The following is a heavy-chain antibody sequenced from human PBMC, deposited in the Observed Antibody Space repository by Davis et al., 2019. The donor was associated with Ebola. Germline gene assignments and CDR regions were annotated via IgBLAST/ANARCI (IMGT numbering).Heavy chain of an antibody. J-gene: IGHJ4*02. D-gene: IGHD3-10*01. CDR3: ASGGDYGSGSYYIIY. Sequence: PGGSLRLSCAASGFTFNRDGMHWVRQAPGKGLEWVAAIWSDGKRKEHADSVKGRFTISRDNSKNTLYLQMNSLRAEDTAVYYCASGGDYGSGSYYIIYWGQGTLVTVSS. CDR2: IWSDGKRK. CDR1: GFTFNRDG. V-gene: IGHV3-33*01.